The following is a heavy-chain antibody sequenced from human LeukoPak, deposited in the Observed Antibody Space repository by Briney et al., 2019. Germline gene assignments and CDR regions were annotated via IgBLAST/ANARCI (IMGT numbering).Heavy chain of an antibody. J-gene: IGHJ4*02. Sequence: GGSLRLSCAASGFIFISYWMSWVRQAPGKGRELVANIKQDGSEKYYVDSVKGRFSISRDNAKNSLYLQMNGLRAEDTAVYYCAREEYGDHLWWWGQGTPVTVSS. V-gene: IGHV3-7*01. CDR3: AREEYGDHLWW. CDR1: GFIFISYW. D-gene: IGHD4-17*01. CDR2: IKQDGSEK.